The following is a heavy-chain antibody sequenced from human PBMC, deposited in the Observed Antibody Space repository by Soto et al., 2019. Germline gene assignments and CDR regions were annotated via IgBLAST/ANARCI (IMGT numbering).Heavy chain of an antibody. CDR2: ISAYNGNT. Sequence: ASVKVSCKASGYTFTSYGISWVRQAPGQGLEWMGWISAYNGNTNYAQKLQGRVTMTTDTSTSTAYMELRSLRSDDTAVYYCAREGPGIAAAGTLYYWGQGTLVTVSS. CDR3: AREGPGIAAAGTLYY. V-gene: IGHV1-18*04. D-gene: IGHD6-13*01. CDR1: GYTFTSYG. J-gene: IGHJ4*02.